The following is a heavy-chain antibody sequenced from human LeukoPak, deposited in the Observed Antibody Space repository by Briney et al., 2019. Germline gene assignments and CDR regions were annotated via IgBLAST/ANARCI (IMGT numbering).Heavy chain of an antibody. V-gene: IGHV4-34*01. CDR3: AKPIPSYGDYSDY. CDR2: INHSGST. D-gene: IGHD4-17*01. J-gene: IGHJ4*02. CDR1: GGSFSGYY. Sequence: PSETLSLTCAAYGGSFSGYYWSWIRQPPGKGLEWIGEINHSGSTNYNPSLKSRVTISVDTSKNQFSLKLSSVTAADTAVYYCAKPIPSYGDYSDYWGQGTLVTVSS.